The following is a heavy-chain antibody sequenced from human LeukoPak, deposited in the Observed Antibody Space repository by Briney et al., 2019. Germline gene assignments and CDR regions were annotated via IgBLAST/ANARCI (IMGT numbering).Heavy chain of an antibody. CDR3: TTHYPVGGVEYY. CDR2: ISYDGSNK. Sequence: GGSLRLSRAASGFTFSSYAMSWVRQAPGKGLEWVAVISYDGSNKYYADSVKGQFTISRDNSKNTLYLQMNSLRAEDTAVYYCTTHYPVGGVEYYWGQGTLVTVSS. CDR1: GFTFSSYA. V-gene: IGHV3-30*03. D-gene: IGHD3-16*01. J-gene: IGHJ4*02.